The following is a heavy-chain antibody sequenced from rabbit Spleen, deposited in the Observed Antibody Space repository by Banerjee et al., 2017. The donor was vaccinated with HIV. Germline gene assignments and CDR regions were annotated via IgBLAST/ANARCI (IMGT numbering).Heavy chain of an antibody. CDR3: ARNFDL. CDR2: IAGSSSDFT. J-gene: IGHJ4*01. V-gene: IGHV1S45*01. CDR1: GFSFSSGYD. Sequence: QEQLVESGGGLVQPEGSLTLTCTASGFSFSSGYDMCWVRQAPGKGLEWISCIAGSSSDFTYSATWAKGRFTISKTSSTTVTLQMTSLTVADTATYFCARNFDLWGPGTLVTVS.